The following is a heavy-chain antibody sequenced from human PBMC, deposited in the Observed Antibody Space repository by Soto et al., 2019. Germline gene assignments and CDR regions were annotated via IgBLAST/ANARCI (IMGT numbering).Heavy chain of an antibody. Sequence: PSETLSLTCTVSGDSISNSYLSWIRQPPGRGLEWIGYIYDCGSTTYNPSLDNRVTISVDTSKNQFSLKLSSVTAADTAVYYCARVVIVVVPAAMWSYYYYGMDVWGQGTTVTVSS. CDR1: GDSISNSY. V-gene: IGHV4-59*01. CDR2: IYDCGST. CDR3: ARVVIVVVPAAMWSYYYYGMDV. J-gene: IGHJ6*02. D-gene: IGHD2-2*01.